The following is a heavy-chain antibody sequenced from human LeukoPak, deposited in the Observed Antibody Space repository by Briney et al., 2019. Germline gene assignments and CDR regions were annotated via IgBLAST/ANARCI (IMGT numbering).Heavy chain of an antibody. Sequence: PGGSLRLSCAASGFTFSSYSMNWVRQAPGKGLEWVSSISSSSSYIYYADSVKGRFTISRDNAKNSLYLQMNSLRAEDTAVYYCAREGPAAPGAFDIWGQGTMVTVSS. CDR1: GFTFSSYS. CDR3: AREGPAAPGAFDI. CDR2: ISSSSSYI. V-gene: IGHV3-21*01. D-gene: IGHD2-2*01. J-gene: IGHJ3*02.